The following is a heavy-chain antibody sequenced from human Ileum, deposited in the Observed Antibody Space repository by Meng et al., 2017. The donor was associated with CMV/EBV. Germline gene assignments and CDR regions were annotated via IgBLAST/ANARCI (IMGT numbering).Heavy chain of an antibody. V-gene: IGHV3-23*01. Sequence: GRSLSLSRAGPGSPFSLYPVAWVRQPPGKGLEWVAHISHYGSATYYADSMKACLTISRDTSLNAVYLYINDLRADDTAVYFCAKALISASWLPKPFDAWGQGTRVTVSS. D-gene: IGHD2-2*01. CDR3: AKALISASWLPKPFDA. CDR2: ISHYGSAT. J-gene: IGHJ4*02. CDR1: GSPFSLYP.